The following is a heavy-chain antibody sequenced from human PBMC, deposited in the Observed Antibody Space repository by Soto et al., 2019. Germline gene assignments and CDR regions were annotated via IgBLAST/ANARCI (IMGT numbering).Heavy chain of an antibody. CDR1: GFTFSDYA. CDR2: ISVSGTI. J-gene: IGHJ4*02. V-gene: IGHV3-48*01. CDR3: ATLSNHGFYFDC. Sequence: EVQLVQSGGGLVQPGGSLRLSCAASGFTFSDYAMNWVRQAPGMGLEWVSYISVSGTIYYADSVKGRFTISRDNAENSLYLQMNSLRAEDTALYYCATLSNHGFYFDCWGQGTLVTVSS.